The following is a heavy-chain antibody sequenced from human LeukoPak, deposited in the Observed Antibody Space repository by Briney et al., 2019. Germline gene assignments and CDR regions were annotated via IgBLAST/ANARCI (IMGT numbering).Heavy chain of an antibody. V-gene: IGHV4-59*01. D-gene: IGHD3-9*01. J-gene: IGHJ3*02. CDR2: IYYSGST. CDR3: ARCSNDILTGFYRAFDI. Sequence: SETLSLTCTVSDDSISPYSWSWIRQPPGKGLQWIGYIYYSGSTAYNPSLKSRVTISVDTSRNQFSLKLNSVTAADTAVYFCARCSNDILTGFYRAFDIGGQATMVIVS. CDR1: DDSISPYS.